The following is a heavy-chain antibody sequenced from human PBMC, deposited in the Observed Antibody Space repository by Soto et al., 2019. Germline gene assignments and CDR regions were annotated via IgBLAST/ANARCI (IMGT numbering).Heavy chain of an antibody. Sequence: SETMSVTCTVSGGYISSYYWSWIRQPPGKGLEWIGYIYYSGSTNYNPSLKSRVTISVDTSKNQFSLKLSSVTAADTAVYYCARTAHKRPFDYWGQGTLVTVSS. D-gene: IGHD1-1*01. CDR3: ARTAHKRPFDY. V-gene: IGHV4-59*01. CDR2: IYYSGST. J-gene: IGHJ4*02. CDR1: GGYISSYY.